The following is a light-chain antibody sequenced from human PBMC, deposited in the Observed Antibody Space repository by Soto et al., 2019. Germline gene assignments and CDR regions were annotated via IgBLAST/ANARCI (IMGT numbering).Light chain of an antibody. V-gene: IGKV3-15*01. Sequence: EIVMTQSPAPLSVSPGDRATLSCRASQSVNTNLAWYQQKPGQAPRLLIYGASTRVTGVPARFSGSGSGTEFTLTISSLQSEDFAVYYCQHYNDWPLFGPGTKVDIK. CDR1: QSVNTN. J-gene: IGKJ3*01. CDR2: GAS. CDR3: QHYNDWPL.